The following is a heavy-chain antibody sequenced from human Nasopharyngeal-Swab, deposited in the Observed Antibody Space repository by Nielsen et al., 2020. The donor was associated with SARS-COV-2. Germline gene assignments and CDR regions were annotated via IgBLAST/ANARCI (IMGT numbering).Heavy chain of an antibody. D-gene: IGHD3-10*01. CDR2: INHSGST. J-gene: IGHJ6*02. CDR1: GGSISSYY. Sequence: SETLSLTCTVSGGSISSYYWSWIRQPPGKGLEWIGEINHSGSTNYNPSLKSRVTISVDTSKNQFSLKLSSVTAADTAVYYCARTSSGSSYYYYYGMDVWGQGTTVTVSS. CDR3: ARTSSGSSYYYYYGMDV. V-gene: IGHV4-34*01.